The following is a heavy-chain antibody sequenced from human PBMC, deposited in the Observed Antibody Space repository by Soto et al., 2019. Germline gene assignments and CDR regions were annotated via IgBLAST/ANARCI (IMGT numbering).Heavy chain of an antibody. Sequence: QMQLQESGPGLVKPSETLSLTCTVSGGSVSSNNHYWSWIRQPPGKGLEWIGYIYFSGTTKYDPSLKSRVTISVDTSKNQFSLKLRSVTAADTAVYYCARTIPGYTDDWYWNYFDYWGQGTLLTVSS. CDR2: IYFSGTT. V-gene: IGHV4-61*01. CDR3: ARTIPGYTDDWYWNYFDY. J-gene: IGHJ4*02. D-gene: IGHD3-9*01. CDR1: GGSVSSNNHY.